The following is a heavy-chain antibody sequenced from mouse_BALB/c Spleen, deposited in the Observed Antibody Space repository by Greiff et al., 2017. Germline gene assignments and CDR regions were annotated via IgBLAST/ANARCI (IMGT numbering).Heavy chain of an antibody. CDR3: ARGGATTPVAGDWYFDV. Sequence: EVKLLESGPGLVKPSQSLSLTCSVTGYSITSGYYWNWIRQFPGNKLEWMGYISYDGSNNYNPSLKNRISITRDTSKNQFFLKLNSVTTEDTATYYCARGGATTPVAGDWYFDVWGAGTTVTVSS. J-gene: IGHJ1*01. CDR2: ISYDGSN. CDR1: GYSITSGYY. V-gene: IGHV3-6*02. D-gene: IGHD1-1*01.